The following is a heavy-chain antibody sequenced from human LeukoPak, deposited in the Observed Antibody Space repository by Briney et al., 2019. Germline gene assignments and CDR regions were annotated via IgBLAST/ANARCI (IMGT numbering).Heavy chain of an antibody. Sequence: GGSLRLSCAASGFTFSSYAMSWVRQAPGKGLEWVSAISGSGGSTYYADSVKGRFTISRDNSKNMRYLQMNSLRAEDTAVYYCAKLYSSSSTYWGQGTLVTVSS. CDR1: GFTFSSYA. CDR3: AKLYSSSSTY. CDR2: ISGSGGST. V-gene: IGHV3-23*01. J-gene: IGHJ4*02. D-gene: IGHD6-6*01.